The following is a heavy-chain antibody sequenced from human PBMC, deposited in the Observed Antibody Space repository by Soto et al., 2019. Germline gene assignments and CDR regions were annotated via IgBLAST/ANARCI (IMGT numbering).Heavy chain of an antibody. D-gene: IGHD1-1*01. V-gene: IGHV1-69*13. Sequence: SVKVSCKASGGTFNPYAIDWVRQAPGQGLKWMGGIIPIFGTTNYAQKLQGRVKLTADESTRTAYMELSTLRSEDTAVYYCARGTVTGSEYNYYYYGMDVWGQGTTVTVSS. CDR3: ARGTVTGSEYNYYYYGMDV. CDR2: IIPIFGTT. J-gene: IGHJ6*02. CDR1: GGTFNPYA.